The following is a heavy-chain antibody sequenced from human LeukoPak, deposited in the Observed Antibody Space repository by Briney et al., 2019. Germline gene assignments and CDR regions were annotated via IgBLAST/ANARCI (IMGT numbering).Heavy chain of an antibody. CDR3: ARALYCSGGSCYYNFDY. Sequence: GGSLRLSCAASGFTFSSYWMHWVRQAPGKGLVWVSRINSDGSSTSYADSVKGRFTISRDNAKNTLYLQVNSLRAEDTAVYYCARALYCSGGSCYYNFDYWGQGTLVTVSS. V-gene: IGHV3-74*01. J-gene: IGHJ4*02. CDR1: GFTFSSYW. D-gene: IGHD2-15*01. CDR2: INSDGSST.